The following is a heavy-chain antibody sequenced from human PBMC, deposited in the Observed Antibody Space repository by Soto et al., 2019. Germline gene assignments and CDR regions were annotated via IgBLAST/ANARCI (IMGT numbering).Heavy chain of an antibody. V-gene: IGHV4-39*01. J-gene: IGHJ3*02. CDR2: IYYSGST. CDR3: ARRKDLAFDI. Sequence: SETLSLTXTVSGGSISSSSYYWGWIRQPPGKGLEWIGSIYYSGSTYYNPSLKSRVTISVDTSKNQFSLKLSSVTAADTAVYYCARRKDLAFDIWGQGTMVTVSS. CDR1: GGSISSSSYY.